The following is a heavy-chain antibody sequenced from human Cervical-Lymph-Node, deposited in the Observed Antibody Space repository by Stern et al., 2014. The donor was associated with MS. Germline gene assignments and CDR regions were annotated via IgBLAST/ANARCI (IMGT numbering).Heavy chain of an antibody. Sequence: QVQLQESGPGLVKSSETLSLTCTVSGGSVSNGSYYWSGIRQPPGKGLEWLGSISYSGSTNYNPSLKSRVTILVDTAKNQFFLTLSSVTAADAAVYFCARQSSGGDRWGQGTLITVSS. J-gene: IGHJ4*02. V-gene: IGHV4-61*01. CDR2: ISYSGST. CDR1: GGSVSNGSYY. CDR3: ARQSSGGDR. D-gene: IGHD3-10*01.